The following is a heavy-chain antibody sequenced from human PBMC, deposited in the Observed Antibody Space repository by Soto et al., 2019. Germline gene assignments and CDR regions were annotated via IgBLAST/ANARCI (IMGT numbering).Heavy chain of an antibody. J-gene: IGHJ4*02. V-gene: IGHV3-21*02. CDR1: GFTFTSHN. CDR2: ISPYDHSF. CDR3: ARELSTSLRGYN. D-gene: IGHD5-18*01. Sequence: EVQLVESGGGLVKPGGSLRLSCAASGFTFTSHNIYWFRQAPGKGLEWVASISPYDHSFYYADSVKGRFTVSKDKAKSSVVLQMESLRAEDTAICYCARELSTSLRGYNWGQGTVVTVSS.